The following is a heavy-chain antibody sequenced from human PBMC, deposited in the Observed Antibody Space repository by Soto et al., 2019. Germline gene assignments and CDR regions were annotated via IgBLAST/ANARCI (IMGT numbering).Heavy chain of an antibody. V-gene: IGHV3-23*01. CDR2: ISGSGGST. Sequence: GGSLRLSCAASGFTFSSYAMSWVRQAPGKGLEWVSAISGSGGSTYYADSVKGRFTISRDNSKNTLYLQMNSLRAEDTAVYYCAKDMGRGHFWSEYHDYWGQGTLVTVSS. CDR1: GFTFSSYA. CDR3: AKDMGRGHFWSEYHDY. D-gene: IGHD3-3*02. J-gene: IGHJ4*02.